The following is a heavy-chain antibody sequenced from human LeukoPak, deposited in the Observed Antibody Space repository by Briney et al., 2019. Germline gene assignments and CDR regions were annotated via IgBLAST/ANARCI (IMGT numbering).Heavy chain of an antibody. CDR2: ISYDGSNK. Sequence: GGPLRLSCAASGFTFSSNGMHWVRQAPCKGLEWVGVISYDGSNKYYADSVKGRFTISRDNSKNTLYLQMNSLRAEDTAVYYCARDSGDRPQAVGYFFDYWGQGSLVTVSS. CDR3: ARDSGDRPQAVGYFFDY. J-gene: IGHJ4*02. V-gene: IGHV3-30*03. D-gene: IGHD7-27*01. CDR1: GFTFSSNG.